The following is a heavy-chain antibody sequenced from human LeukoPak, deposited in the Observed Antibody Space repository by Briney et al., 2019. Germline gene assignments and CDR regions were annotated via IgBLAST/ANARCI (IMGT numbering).Heavy chain of an antibody. CDR3: ARGFVPANYYYMDV. D-gene: IGHD3-10*02. Sequence: SVKVSRKASGGTFSSYAISWVRQAPGQGLEWMGGIIPIFGTANYAQKFQGRVTITTDESTSTAYMELSSLRSEDTAVYYCARGFVPANYYYMDVWGKGTTVTVSS. V-gene: IGHV1-69*05. J-gene: IGHJ6*03. CDR1: GGTFSSYA. CDR2: IIPIFGTA.